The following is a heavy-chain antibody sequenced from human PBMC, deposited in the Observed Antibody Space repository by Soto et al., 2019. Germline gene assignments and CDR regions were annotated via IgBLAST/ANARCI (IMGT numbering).Heavy chain of an antibody. V-gene: IGHV4-34*01. CDR3: ARGRNNSDALEI. D-gene: IGHD1-20*01. CDR1: GASFNGSY. Sequence: QVHLQQWGARLLKPSETLSLTCAVYGASFNGSYHTWIRQPPGKGLECIGKIDHSGRSNYNPSLQQRITISADTSRKQFALKLSSVTAADTAVYYCARGRNNSDALEIWGQGTMVTVSS. CDR2: IDHSGRS. J-gene: IGHJ3*02.